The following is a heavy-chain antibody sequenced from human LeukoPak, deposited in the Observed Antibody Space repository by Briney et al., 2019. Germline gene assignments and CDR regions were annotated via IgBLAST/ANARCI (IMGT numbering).Heavy chain of an antibody. CDR2: IKEDGSDK. CDR1: GFIFSNYW. Sequence: GGSLRLSCAASGFIFSNYWMAWVRQAPGKGLEWVANIKEDGSDKNSVDSVKGRFTISRDNAKNSLSLQMNSLRAEDTAVYYCARDAAYGYDRFDYWGQGTQVTVSS. J-gene: IGHJ4*02. D-gene: IGHD5-18*01. V-gene: IGHV3-7*01. CDR3: ARDAAYGYDRFDY.